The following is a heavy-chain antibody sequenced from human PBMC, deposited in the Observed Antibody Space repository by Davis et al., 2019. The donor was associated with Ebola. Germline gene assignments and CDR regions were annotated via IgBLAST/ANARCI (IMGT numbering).Heavy chain of an antibody. Sequence: ASVKVSCTASGYTFTSYDINWVRQATGQGLEWMGWMNPNSGNTGYAQKFQGRVTMTRNTSISTAYMELSSLRSEDTAVYYCARETGTTDAFDIWGQGTMVTVSS. CDR1: GYTFTSYD. V-gene: IGHV1-8*01. D-gene: IGHD1-7*01. CDR2: MNPNSGNT. J-gene: IGHJ3*02. CDR3: ARETGTTDAFDI.